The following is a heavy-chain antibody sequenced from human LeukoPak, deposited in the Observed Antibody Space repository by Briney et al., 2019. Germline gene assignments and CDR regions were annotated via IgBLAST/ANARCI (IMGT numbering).Heavy chain of an antibody. Sequence: SETLSLTCTVSGYSISSGYYWGRIRQPPGKGLEWIGYISYSGSTNYNPSLKSRVTISVDTSKNQFSLKLSSVTAADTAVYYCARGRVAMVRGVTLFDYWGQGTLVTVSS. V-gene: IGHV4-61*01. CDR1: GYSISSGYY. CDR3: ARGRVAMVRGVTLFDY. D-gene: IGHD3-10*01. J-gene: IGHJ4*02. CDR2: ISYSGST.